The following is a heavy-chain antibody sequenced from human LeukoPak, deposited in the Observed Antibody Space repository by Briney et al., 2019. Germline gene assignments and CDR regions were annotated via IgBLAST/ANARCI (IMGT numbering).Heavy chain of an antibody. Sequence: GGSLRPSCAASGFAFHSYGMHWVRQAPGKGLEWVAVISYDGTNKYYADSVKGRFTISRDNSKNTLYLQMDSLRAEDTAVYYCAKKRSQGVDYWGQGTLVTVPS. D-gene: IGHD1-1*01. J-gene: IGHJ4*02. CDR1: GFAFHSYG. V-gene: IGHV3-30*18. CDR3: AKKRSQGVDY. CDR2: ISYDGTNK.